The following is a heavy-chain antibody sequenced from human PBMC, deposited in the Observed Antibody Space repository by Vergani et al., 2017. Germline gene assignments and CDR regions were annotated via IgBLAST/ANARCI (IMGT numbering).Heavy chain of an antibody. CDR2: ISYNGGNQ. V-gene: IGHV3-33*05. CDR1: GFKFSNFG. D-gene: IGHD6-13*01. Sequence: VQLVESGGNLVQPGRSLRLSCAAAGFKFSNFGMHWVRQVPGKGLEWVAFISYNGGNQYYADSVQGRFTISRDNTKNILYLQMSSLRVEDTALYYCTRDVADTHSSIWPLNYHYFMDVWGEXP. J-gene: IGHJ6*03. CDR3: TRDVADTHSSIWPLNYHYFMDV.